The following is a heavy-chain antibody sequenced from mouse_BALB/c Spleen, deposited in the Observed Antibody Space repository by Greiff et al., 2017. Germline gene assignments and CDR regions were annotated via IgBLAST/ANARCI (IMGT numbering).Heavy chain of an antibody. Sequence: VQRVESGPGLVAPSQSLSITCTVSGFSLTSYDISWIRQPPGKGLEWLGVIWTGGGTNYNSAFMSRLSISKDNSKSQVFLKMNSLQTDDTAIYYCVRDRRDYYGAMDYWGQGTSVTVSS. J-gene: IGHJ4*01. V-gene: IGHV2-9-2*01. CDR2: IWTGGGT. CDR1: GFSLTSYD. D-gene: IGHD1-1*01. CDR3: VRDRRDYYGAMDY.